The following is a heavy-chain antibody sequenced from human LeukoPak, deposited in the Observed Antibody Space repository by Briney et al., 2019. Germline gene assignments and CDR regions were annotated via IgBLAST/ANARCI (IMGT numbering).Heavy chain of an antibody. D-gene: IGHD2-15*01. CDR3: ASPGYCSGSSCYSGYFQH. V-gene: IGHV3-NL1*01. CDR1: GFTFSGYG. CDR2: VYYDGNT. J-gene: IGHJ1*01. Sequence: GGSLRLSCAGSGFTFSGYGMQWVRQAPGKGLEWVSVVYYDGNTYYADSVKGRFTISRDSSKNTLYLQMNSLRAEDTAVYYCASPGYCSGSSCYSGYFQHWGQGTLVTVSS.